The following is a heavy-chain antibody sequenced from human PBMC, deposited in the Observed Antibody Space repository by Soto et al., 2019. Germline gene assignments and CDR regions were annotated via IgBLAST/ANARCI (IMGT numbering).Heavy chain of an antibody. Sequence: SETLSLTCTVSGGSISSGGYYWSWIRQHPGKGLEWIGYIYYSGSTYYNPSLKSRVTISVDTSKNQFSLKLSSVTAADTAVYYCARDHHGDFVDYWGQGTLVTVS. J-gene: IGHJ4*02. CDR1: GGSISSGGYY. V-gene: IGHV4-31*03. D-gene: IGHD4-17*01. CDR3: ARDHHGDFVDY. CDR2: IYYSGST.